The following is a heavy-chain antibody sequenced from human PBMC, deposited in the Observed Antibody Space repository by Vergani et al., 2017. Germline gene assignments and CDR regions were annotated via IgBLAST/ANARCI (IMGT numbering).Heavy chain of an antibody. Sequence: QVQLQESGPGLVKPSGTLSLTCAVSGGSISSSNWWSWVRQPPGKGLEWIGYIYYSGSTNYNPSLKSRVTISVDTSKNQFSLKLSSVTAADTAVYYCAIDSSGYFPAYYFDYWGQGTLVTVSS. CDR3: AIDSSGYFPAYYFDY. V-gene: IGHV4-4*02. J-gene: IGHJ4*02. D-gene: IGHD3-22*01. CDR1: GGSISSSNW. CDR2: IYYSGST.